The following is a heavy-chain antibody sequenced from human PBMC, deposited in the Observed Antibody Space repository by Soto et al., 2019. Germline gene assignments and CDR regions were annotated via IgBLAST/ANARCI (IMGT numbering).Heavy chain of an antibody. CDR2: ISESGSGT. V-gene: IGHV3-23*01. J-gene: IGHJ6*02. D-gene: IGHD5-18*01. CDR3: AKDTAPQVV. Sequence: DVQLLESGGGLVPPGGCLRLSCVASGLAFSAYDMSWVRQGQGKGLEWVSGISESGSGTYYGDAVKGRFIISRDSYKNTLYLQMSSLRAEDTAVYYCAKDTAPQVVWGQGTTVPFSS. CDR1: GLAFSAYD.